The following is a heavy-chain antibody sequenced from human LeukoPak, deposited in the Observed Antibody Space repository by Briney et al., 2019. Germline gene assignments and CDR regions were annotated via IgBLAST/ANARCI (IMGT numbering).Heavy chain of an antibody. CDR3: ARVLYYYGSGSDY. J-gene: IGHJ4*02. D-gene: IGHD3-10*01. Sequence: GGSLRLSCAASGFTFSDYYMSWIRQAPGKGLEWVSYISSSSSYTNYADSVKGRFTISRDNAKNSLYLQMNSLRAEDTAVYYCARVLYYYGSGSDYWGQGTLVTVSS. CDR2: ISSSSSYT. V-gene: IGHV3-11*05. CDR1: GFTFSDYY.